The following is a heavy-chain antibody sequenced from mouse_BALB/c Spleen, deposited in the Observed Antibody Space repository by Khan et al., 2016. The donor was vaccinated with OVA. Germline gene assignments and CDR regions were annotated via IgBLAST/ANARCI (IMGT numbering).Heavy chain of an antibody. CDR2: ISSGGTT. Sequence: EVELVESGGDLVKPGGSLKLSCAVSGFTFSSYVMSWVRQTPEKRLEWVASISSGGTTAYPDNVKGRFTISRDNARNIMYLQMSSLRSEDTAMYYCARGAYRYDEYYFDYWGQGTTLTVSS. V-gene: IGHV5-6-5*01. D-gene: IGHD2-14*01. CDR3: ARGAYRYDEYYFDY. CDR1: GFTFSSYV. J-gene: IGHJ2*01.